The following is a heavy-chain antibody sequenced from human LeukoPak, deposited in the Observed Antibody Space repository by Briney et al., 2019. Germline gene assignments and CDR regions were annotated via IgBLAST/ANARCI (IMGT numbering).Heavy chain of an antibody. J-gene: IGHJ4*02. D-gene: IGHD1/OR15-1a*01. Sequence: SEALSLTCTVSGGSISTSDYYWDWIRQPPGKGLEWIRSISYGGSTYYNPSLKSRVTVSVDTSKNQFSLRLSSVTAADTALYYCARQGNRNNLYCFDYWGQGTLVTVSS. V-gene: IGHV4-39*01. CDR1: GGSISTSDYY. CDR2: ISYGGST. CDR3: ARQGNRNNLYCFDY.